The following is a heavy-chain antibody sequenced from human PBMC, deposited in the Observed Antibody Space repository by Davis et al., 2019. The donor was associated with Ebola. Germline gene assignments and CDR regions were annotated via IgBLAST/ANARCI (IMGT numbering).Heavy chain of an antibody. D-gene: IGHD4-17*01. Sequence: GGSLGLSCAASGFTFSGSAMHWVRQASGKGLEWVGRIRSKANSYATAYAASVKGRFTISRDDSKNTAYLQMNSLKTEDTAVYYCTITVNPFDYWGQGTLVTVSS. CDR3: TITVNPFDY. CDR1: GFTFSGSA. V-gene: IGHV3-73*01. J-gene: IGHJ4*02. CDR2: IRSKANSYAT.